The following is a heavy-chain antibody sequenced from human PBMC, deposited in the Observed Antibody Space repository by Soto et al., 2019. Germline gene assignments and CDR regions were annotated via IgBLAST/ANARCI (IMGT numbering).Heavy chain of an antibody. J-gene: IGHJ4*02. CDR2: ISAYNGNT. Sequence: QVQLVQSGAEVKKPGASVKVSCKASGSTFTSDGIGWVRQAPGQGLEWMGWISAYNGNTNYAQKLQGRVTMTTDTTTSTADMELSSLRSDDTTRDDGARDPRRSAELDYWGQGTLVTVSS. CDR1: GSTFTSDG. V-gene: IGHV1-18*01. CDR3: ARDPRRSAELDY.